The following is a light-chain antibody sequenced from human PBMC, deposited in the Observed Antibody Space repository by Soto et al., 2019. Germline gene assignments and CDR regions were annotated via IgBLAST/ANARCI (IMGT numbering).Light chain of an antibody. CDR3: TSYTGSTTLEV. CDR1: SSDIGAYNY. CDR2: DVN. J-gene: IGLJ1*01. Sequence: QSVLTQPASVSGSPGQSITISCTGTSSDIGAYNYVSWYRQHPGKAPQLLIYDVNNRPSGVSHRFSGSKSGNTASLTISGLQSEDEAEYLCTSYTGSTTLEVFGPGTKVTVL. V-gene: IGLV2-14*03.